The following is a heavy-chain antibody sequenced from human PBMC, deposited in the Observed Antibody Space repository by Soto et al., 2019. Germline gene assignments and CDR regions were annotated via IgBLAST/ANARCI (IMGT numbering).Heavy chain of an antibody. Sequence: TLSLTCAVSGGSISSGGYSWSWIRQPPGKGLEWIGYIYHSGSTYYNPSLKSRVTISVDRSKNQFSLKLSSVTAADTAVYYCARLLVVTATRGAFDIWGQGTMVTVSS. V-gene: IGHV4-30-2*01. CDR3: ARLLVVTATRGAFDI. CDR2: IYHSGST. J-gene: IGHJ3*02. D-gene: IGHD2-21*02. CDR1: GGSISSGGYS.